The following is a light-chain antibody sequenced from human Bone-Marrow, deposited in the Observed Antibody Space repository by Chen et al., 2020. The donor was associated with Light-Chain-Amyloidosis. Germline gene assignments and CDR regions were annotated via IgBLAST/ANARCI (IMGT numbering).Light chain of an antibody. Sequence: DIQMTQSPSTLSASDGDRVTITCRASQSINNWLAWYQQKPGKAPKLLLYKSSTLERGVPSKFSGSGSGTEFTLTISSLQPDDFATYYCQQYNSLPWTFDQGTKVEI. CDR1: QSINNW. J-gene: IGKJ1*01. V-gene: IGKV1-5*03. CDR3: QQYNSLPWT. CDR2: KSS.